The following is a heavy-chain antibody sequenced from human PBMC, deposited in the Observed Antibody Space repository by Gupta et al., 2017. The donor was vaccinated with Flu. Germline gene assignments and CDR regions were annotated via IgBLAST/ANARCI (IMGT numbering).Heavy chain of an antibody. CDR1: GGSISSYY. CDR2: IYYSGST. Sequence: QVQLQESGPGLVKPSETLSLTCTVSGGSISSYYWSWIRQPPGKGLEWIGYIYYSGSTNYNPSLKSRVTISVDTSKNQFSRKLSSVTAAETAVYYCASGSRYSSGWYQSYYFDYWGQGTLVTISS. D-gene: IGHD6-19*01. J-gene: IGHJ4*02. V-gene: IGHV4-59*01. CDR3: ASGSRYSSGWYQSYYFDY.